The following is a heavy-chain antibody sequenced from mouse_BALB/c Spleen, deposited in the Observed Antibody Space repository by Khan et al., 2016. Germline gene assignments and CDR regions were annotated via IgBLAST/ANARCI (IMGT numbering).Heavy chain of an antibody. D-gene: IGHD1-1*01. J-gene: IGHJ2*01. CDR1: GYSFTSYT. CDR3: ARYSTTVVAPLDY. Sequence: QVQLQQSGAELARPGASVKMSCKASGYSFTSYTMHWVKQRPGQGLEWLGFINPSSSYTNYNQNFKDKATLTADKSSSTAYMQLSSLTSEDSAVCFWARYSTTVVAPLDYWGQGTTLTVSS. V-gene: IGHV1-4*01. CDR2: INPSSSYT.